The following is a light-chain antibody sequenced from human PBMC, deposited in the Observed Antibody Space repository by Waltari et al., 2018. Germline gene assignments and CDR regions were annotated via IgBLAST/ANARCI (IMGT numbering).Light chain of an antibody. CDR1: SSDVGGYNY. Sequence: QSALPQPASVSGSPGQSITLSCTGTSSDVGGYNYSSCYQQHPGKAPKLMIYDVSNRPSGVSNRFSGSKSGNTASLTISGLQAEDEADYYCSSYISSSTLELFGGGTSLTVL. CDR2: DVS. CDR3: SSYISSSTLEL. V-gene: IGLV2-14*03. J-gene: IGLJ2*01.